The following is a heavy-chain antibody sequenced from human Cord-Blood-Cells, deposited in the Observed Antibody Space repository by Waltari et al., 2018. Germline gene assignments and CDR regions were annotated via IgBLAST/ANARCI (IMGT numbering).Heavy chain of an antibody. CDR3: ARYQLLTHDAFDI. CDR1: GYSISSGYY. D-gene: IGHD2-2*01. Sequence: QVQLQESGPGLVKPSETLSLTCAVSGYSISSGYYWGWIRQPPGKGLEWIGSIYHSGSTYYNPSHKSRVTISVDTSKNQFSLKLSSVTAADTAVYYCARYQLLTHDAFDIWGQGTMVTVSS. V-gene: IGHV4-38-2*01. J-gene: IGHJ3*02. CDR2: IYHSGST.